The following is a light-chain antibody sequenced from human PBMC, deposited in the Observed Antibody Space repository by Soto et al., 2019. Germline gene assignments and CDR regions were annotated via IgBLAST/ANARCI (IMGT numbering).Light chain of an antibody. CDR2: DTS. CDR3: QQYDTSPRT. CDR1: QRVTSNY. J-gene: IGKJ1*01. Sequence: EIVLTQSPGTLSLSSGERATLSCRASQRVTSNYLAWYQQKPGQAPRRLIYDTSSRATGIPDRFSGSGSGTDFTLTISRLEPEDFAVYYCQQYDTSPRTFGQGTKVEIK. V-gene: IGKV3-20*01.